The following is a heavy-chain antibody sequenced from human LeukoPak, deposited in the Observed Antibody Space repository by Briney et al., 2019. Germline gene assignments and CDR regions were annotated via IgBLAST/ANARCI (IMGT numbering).Heavy chain of an antibody. CDR1: GGSISSYY. V-gene: IGHV4-39*07. Sequence: SETLSLTCTVSGGSISSYYWGWIRQPPGKGLEWIGSIYYSGSTYYNPSLKSRVTISVDTSKNQFSLKLSSVTAADTAVYYCARGKYQLPHLDYWGQGTLVTVSS. CDR2: IYYSGST. CDR3: ARGKYQLPHLDY. J-gene: IGHJ4*02. D-gene: IGHD2-2*01.